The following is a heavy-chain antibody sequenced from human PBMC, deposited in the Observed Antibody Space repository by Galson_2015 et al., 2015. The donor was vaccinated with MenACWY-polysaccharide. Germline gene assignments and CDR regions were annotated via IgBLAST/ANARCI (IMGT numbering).Heavy chain of an antibody. J-gene: IGHJ5*02. D-gene: IGHD3-3*01. CDR3: ARGWNGYNNWFDP. V-gene: IGHV3-23*01. CDR2: ISGSGGST. CDR1: GFTFSSYA. Sequence: SLRLSCAASGFTFSSYAMSWVRQAPGKGLEWVSAISGSGGSTYYADSVKGRFTISRDNSKNTLYLQMSSLTAADTAVYYCARGWNGYNNWFDPWGQGTLVTVSS.